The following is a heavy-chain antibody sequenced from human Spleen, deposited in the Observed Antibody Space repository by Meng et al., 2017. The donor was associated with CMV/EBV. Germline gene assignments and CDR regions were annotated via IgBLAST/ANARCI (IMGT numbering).Heavy chain of an antibody. CDR1: GFTFSSYA. CDR3: AKDRPYQLLPIGYFDY. J-gene: IGHJ4*02. D-gene: IGHD2-2*01. Sequence: LSLTCAASGFTFSSYAMSWVRQAPGKGLEWVSAISGSGGSTYYADSVRGRFTISRDNSKNTLYLQMNSLRAEDTAVYYCAKDRPYQLLPIGYFDYWGQGTLVTVSS. CDR2: ISGSGGST. V-gene: IGHV3-23*01.